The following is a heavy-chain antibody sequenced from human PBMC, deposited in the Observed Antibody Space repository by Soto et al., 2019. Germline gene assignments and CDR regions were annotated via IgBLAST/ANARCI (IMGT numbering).Heavy chain of an antibody. J-gene: IGHJ6*01. CDR3: ARPSSSSFLYYGMAV. CDR2: IIPSFGTA. CDR1: GGTFSSYA. V-gene: IGHV1-69*01. D-gene: IGHD6-6*01. Sequence: QVQLVQSGAEVKKPGSSVKVSCKASGGTFSSYAISWVRQAPGQGLEWMGGIIPSFGTANYAQKFQGRVTITADESTSTAYMELISLRYEDTDVNYCARPSSSSFLYYGMAVWGQGTTVTVSS.